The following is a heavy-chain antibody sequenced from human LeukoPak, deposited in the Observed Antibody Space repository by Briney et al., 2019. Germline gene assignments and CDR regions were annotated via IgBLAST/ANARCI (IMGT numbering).Heavy chain of an antibody. CDR2: ISAYNGNT. Sequence: ASVTVSCKASGYTFASYGISWVRQAPGQGLEWMGWISAYNGNTNYAQKLQGRVTMTTDTSTSTAYMELRSLRSDDTAVYYCVRGTYYYYYGMDVWGQGTTVTVSS. J-gene: IGHJ6*02. CDR1: GYTFASYG. V-gene: IGHV1-18*01. D-gene: IGHD3-16*01. CDR3: VRGTYYYYYGMDV.